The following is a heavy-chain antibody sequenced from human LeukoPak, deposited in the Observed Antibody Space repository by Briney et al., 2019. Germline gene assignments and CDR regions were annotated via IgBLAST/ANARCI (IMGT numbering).Heavy chain of an antibody. D-gene: IGHD6-13*01. CDR3: ARDQNGAGYSRSWYNWLDP. Sequence: SETLSLTRPVSRGSLSCYYLGCLRQPARRGREWIGRIYTRGSTNYIPSLNSRVPMSVDTSKNQFYLKRISVTAADTAVYYGARDQNGAGYSRSWYNWLDPWGQGTLVTVSS. J-gene: IGHJ5*02. V-gene: IGHV4-4*07. CDR2: IYTRGST. CDR1: RGSLSCYY.